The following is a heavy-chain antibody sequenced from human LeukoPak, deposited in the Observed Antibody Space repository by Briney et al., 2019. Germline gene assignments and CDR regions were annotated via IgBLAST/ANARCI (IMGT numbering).Heavy chain of an antibody. CDR2: IYSGGST. D-gene: IGHD6-19*01. V-gene: IGHV3-53*01. CDR1: GFTVSSNY. Sequence: GGSLRLSCAASGFTVSSNYMSWVRQAPGKGLEWVSVIYSGGSTYYADSVKGRFTISRDNSKNTLYLQMNSLRAEDTAVYYCAREGYSSVDAFDIWGQGTMATVSS. J-gene: IGHJ3*02. CDR3: AREGYSSVDAFDI.